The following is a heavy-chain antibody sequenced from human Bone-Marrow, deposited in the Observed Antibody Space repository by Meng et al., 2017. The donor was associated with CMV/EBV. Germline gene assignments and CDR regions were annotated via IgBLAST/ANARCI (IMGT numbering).Heavy chain of an antibody. D-gene: IGHD1-7*01. J-gene: IGHJ6*02. CDR2: IYYSGST. CDR1: GGSISSYY. V-gene: IGHV4-59*01. CDR3: ARDKGGNWNYGLAYYYYGMDV. Sequence: SETLSLTCTVSGGSISSYYWSWIRQPPGKGLEWIGYIYYSGSTNYNPSLKSRVTISVDTSKNQFSLKLSSVTAADTAVYYCARDKGGNWNYGLAYYYYGMDVWGQGTTVTVSS.